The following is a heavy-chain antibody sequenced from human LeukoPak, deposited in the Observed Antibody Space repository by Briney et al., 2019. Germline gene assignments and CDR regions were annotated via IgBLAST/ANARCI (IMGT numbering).Heavy chain of an antibody. Sequence: PSETLSLTCTVSGGSISSSSYYWGWLRQPPGKGLEWIGEINHSGSTNYNPSLKSRVTISVDTSKNQFSLKLSSVTAADTAVYYCARGRRTGYCSSTSCYSYYYYGMDVWGQGTTVTVSS. V-gene: IGHV4-39*07. J-gene: IGHJ6*02. CDR3: ARGRRTGYCSSTSCYSYYYYGMDV. CDR1: GGSISSSSYY. CDR2: INHSGST. D-gene: IGHD2-2*01.